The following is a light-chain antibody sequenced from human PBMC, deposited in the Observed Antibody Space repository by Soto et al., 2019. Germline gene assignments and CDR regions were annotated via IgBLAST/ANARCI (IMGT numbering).Light chain of an antibody. CDR2: KAS. CDR3: QQYNSYSA. V-gene: IGKV1-5*03. J-gene: IGKJ1*01. Sequence: VQETQSPSTLSASVGDRVTLTCLASQSISSWLAWYQQKPGKAPKLLIYKASSLESGVPSRFSGSGSGTEFTLTISSLQPDDFATYYCQQYNSYSAFGHGTNVDI. CDR1: QSISSW.